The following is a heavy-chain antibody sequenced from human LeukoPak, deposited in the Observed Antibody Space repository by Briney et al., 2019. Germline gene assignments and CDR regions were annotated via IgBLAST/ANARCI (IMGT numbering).Heavy chain of an antibody. J-gene: IGHJ4*02. CDR3: ARASQNYYYDSSGYQDY. V-gene: IGHV3-20*04. CDR2: IKWNGGST. D-gene: IGHD3-22*01. Sequence: GGSLRLSCEASGFTFSRYWMYWVRQAPGKGLEWVSGIKWNGGSTGYADSVKGRFTISRDNAKNSLYLQMNSLRAEDTALYYCARASQNYYYDSSGYQDYWGQGTLVTVSS. CDR1: GFTFSRYW.